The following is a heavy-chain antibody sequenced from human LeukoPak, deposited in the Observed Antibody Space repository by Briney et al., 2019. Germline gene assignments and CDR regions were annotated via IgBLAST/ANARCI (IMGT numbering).Heavy chain of an antibody. V-gene: IGHV3-30*03. J-gene: IGHJ4*02. D-gene: IGHD5-18*01. Sequence: GGSLRLSCAASGFTFSSYSMHWVRQAPGKGLEWVAVISYDGSNKYYADSVKGRFTISRDNSKNTLYLQMNSLRAEDTAVYYCASLRYSSNWGQGTLVTVSS. CDR1: GFTFSSYS. CDR2: ISYDGSNK. CDR3: ASLRYSSN.